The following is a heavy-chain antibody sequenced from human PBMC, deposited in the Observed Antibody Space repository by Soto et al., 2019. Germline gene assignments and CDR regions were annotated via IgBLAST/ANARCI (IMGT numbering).Heavy chain of an antibody. Sequence: SETLSLTCAVYGGSFSGYYWSWIRQPPGKGLEWIGEINHSGSTNYNPSLKSRVTISVDTSKNQFSLKLSSVTAADTAVYYRATVPGTTGNYNWFDPWGQGTLVTVSS. CDR1: GGSFSGYY. CDR3: ATVPGTTGNYNWFDP. D-gene: IGHD1-1*01. CDR2: INHSGST. V-gene: IGHV4-34*01. J-gene: IGHJ5*02.